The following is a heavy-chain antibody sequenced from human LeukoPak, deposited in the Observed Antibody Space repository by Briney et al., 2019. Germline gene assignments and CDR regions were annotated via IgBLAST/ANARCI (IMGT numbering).Heavy chain of an antibody. Sequence: GGSLRLSCAASGFTFSSYAMHWVRQAPGKGLEWVAVISYDGSNKYYADSVKGRFTISRDNSKNTLYLQMNSLRAEDTAVYYCARSGIVGSPGLSAFDIWGQGTMVIVSS. CDR2: ISYDGSNK. V-gene: IGHV3-30-3*01. J-gene: IGHJ3*02. CDR1: GFTFSSYA. D-gene: IGHD1-26*01. CDR3: ARSGIVGSPGLSAFDI.